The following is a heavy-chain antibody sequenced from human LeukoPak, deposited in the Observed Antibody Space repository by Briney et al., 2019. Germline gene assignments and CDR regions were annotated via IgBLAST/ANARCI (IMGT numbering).Heavy chain of an antibody. V-gene: IGHV1-8*03. CDR1: GYTFASYD. D-gene: IGHD3-22*01. Sequence: AASVKVSCKASGYTFASYDINWVRQATGQGLEWMGWINPNSGNTGYAQKFQGRVTITRNTSISTAYMELSSLRSEDTAVYYCARNYYYDQWGAFDIWGQGTMVTVSS. CDR3: ARNYYYDQWGAFDI. J-gene: IGHJ3*02. CDR2: INPNSGNT.